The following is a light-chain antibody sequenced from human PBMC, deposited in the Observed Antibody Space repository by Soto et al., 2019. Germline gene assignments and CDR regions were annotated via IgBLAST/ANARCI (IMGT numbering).Light chain of an antibody. CDR2: DAS. CDR1: QGVTTN. V-gene: IGKV1-5*01. J-gene: IGKJ1*01. Sequence: MTQSPATLSVSPGERATLSCRASQGVTTNLAWYQQKPGKAPKLLIYDASSLESGVPSRFSGSGSGTEFTLTISSLQPDDFATYYCQQYNSYPWTFGQGTKVEIK. CDR3: QQYNSYPWT.